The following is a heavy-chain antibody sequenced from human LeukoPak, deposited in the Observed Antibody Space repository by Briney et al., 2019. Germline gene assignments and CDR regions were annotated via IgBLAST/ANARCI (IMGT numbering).Heavy chain of an antibody. V-gene: IGHV3-30-3*01. CDR2: ISYDGSNK. D-gene: IGHD4-17*01. Sequence: PGRSLRLSCAASGFTFSSYAMHWVRQAPGKGLEWVAVISYDGSNKYYADSVKGRFTISRDNSKNTLYLQMNSLRAEDTAVYYCARDDRYGDFTGEIFDYWGQGTLVTVSS. CDR3: ARDDRYGDFTGEIFDY. CDR1: GFTFSSYA. J-gene: IGHJ4*02.